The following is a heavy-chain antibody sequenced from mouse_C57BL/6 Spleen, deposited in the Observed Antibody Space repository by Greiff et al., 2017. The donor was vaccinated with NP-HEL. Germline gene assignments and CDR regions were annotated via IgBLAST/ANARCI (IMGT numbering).Heavy chain of an antibody. CDR2: ISYDGSN. Sequence: ESGPGLVKPSQSLSLTCSVTGYSITSGYYWTWIRQFPGNKLEWMGYISYDGSNNYNPSLKNRISITRDTSKNQFFLKLNSVTTEDTATYYCARTETLWYFDVWGTVTTVTVSS. J-gene: IGHJ1*03. CDR1: GYSITSGYY. CDR3: ARTETLWYFDV. V-gene: IGHV3-6*01.